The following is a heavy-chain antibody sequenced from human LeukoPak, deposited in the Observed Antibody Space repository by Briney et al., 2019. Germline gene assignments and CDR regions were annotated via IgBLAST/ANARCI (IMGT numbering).Heavy chain of an antibody. Sequence: SGPALVKPTQTPTLTCTLSGFSLSTSGMCVSWIRQPPGKALEWLARIDWDDDKYYSTSLKTRLTISKDTSKNQVVLTMTNMDPVDTATYYCARSIAAAGPAFFDYWGQGTLVTVSS. V-gene: IGHV2-70*11. CDR2: IDWDDDK. J-gene: IGHJ4*02. D-gene: IGHD6-13*01. CDR3: ARSIAAAGPAFFDY. CDR1: GFSLSTSGMC.